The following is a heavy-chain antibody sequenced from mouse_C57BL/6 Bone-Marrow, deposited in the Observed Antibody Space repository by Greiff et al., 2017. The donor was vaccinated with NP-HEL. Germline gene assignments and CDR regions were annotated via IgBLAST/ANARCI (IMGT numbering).Heavy chain of an antibody. V-gene: IGHV1-55*01. CDR1: GYTFTSYW. CDR2: IYPGSGST. Sequence: QVQLQQPGAELVKPGASVKMSCKASGYTFTSYWITWVKQRPGQGLEWIGDIYPGSGSTNYNEKFKSKATLTVDTSSSTAYMQLSSLTSEDSAVDYCARVTTVVATDAWFAYWGQGTLVTVAA. J-gene: IGHJ3*01. CDR3: ARVTTVVATDAWFAY. D-gene: IGHD1-1*01.